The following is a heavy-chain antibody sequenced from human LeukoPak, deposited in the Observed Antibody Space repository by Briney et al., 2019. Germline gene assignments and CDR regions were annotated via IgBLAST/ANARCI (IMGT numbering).Heavy chain of an antibody. CDR2: ISGSSGII. D-gene: IGHD5-24*01. CDR1: GFTFNTYT. J-gene: IGHJ4*02. V-gene: IGHV3-48*01. Sequence: GGSLRLSCAASGFTFNTYTMNWVRQAPGKGLEWVSYISGSSGIIDYADSVRGRFTISRDNAKNSLYLQMSSLRAEDTAVYYCAKGLWLQPFFDYWGQGILVTVSS. CDR3: AKGLWLQPFFDY.